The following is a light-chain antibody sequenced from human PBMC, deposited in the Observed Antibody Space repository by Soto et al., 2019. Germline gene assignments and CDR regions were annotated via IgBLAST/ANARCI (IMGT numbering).Light chain of an antibody. CDR3: QQYNNWPPIT. V-gene: IGKV3-15*01. CDR2: GAS. CDR1: QSVSSN. Sequence: EIGFSQSAATVSVSPGERATLSCRASQSVSSNLAWYQQKPGQAPRLLIYGASTRATGIPARFSGSGSGTEFTLTISSLQSEDFAVYYCQQYNNWPPITFGQGTRLEI. J-gene: IGKJ5*01.